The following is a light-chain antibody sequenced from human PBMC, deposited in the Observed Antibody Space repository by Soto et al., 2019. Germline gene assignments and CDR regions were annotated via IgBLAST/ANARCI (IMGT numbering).Light chain of an antibody. J-gene: IGKJ1*01. CDR1: QSISSY. Sequence: DIQMTQSPSSLSASVGDRVTITCRASQSISSYLNWYQQKPGKAPKLLIYAASSLQSGVPSRFSGSRSGTDFALTISSLQPEDFATYYCQKSYSTPSTFSQGTKVEIK. V-gene: IGKV1-39*01. CDR3: QKSYSTPST. CDR2: AAS.